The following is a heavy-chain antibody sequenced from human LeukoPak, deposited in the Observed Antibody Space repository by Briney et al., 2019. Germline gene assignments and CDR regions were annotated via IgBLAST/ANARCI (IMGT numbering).Heavy chain of an antibody. CDR2: IKQDGSEK. J-gene: IGHJ4*02. D-gene: IGHD3/OR15-3a*01. CDR3: VREGRPWSGHYPYFEY. Sequence: GSLRLSCAASGFTFSSYWMSWVRQAPGKGLEWVANIKQDGSEKNFVDFVKGRFTISRDNGKKSLYLQMNSLGAEDTAVYYCVREGRPWSGHYPYFEYWGQGTLVTVSS. CDR1: GFTFSSYW. V-gene: IGHV3-7*01.